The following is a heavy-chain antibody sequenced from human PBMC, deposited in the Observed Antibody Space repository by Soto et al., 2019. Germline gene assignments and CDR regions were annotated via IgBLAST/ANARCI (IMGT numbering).Heavy chain of an antibody. V-gene: IGHV3-33*01. CDR3: ARDSRRDPQLPGDY. D-gene: IGHD2-2*01. CDR2: IWYDGSNK. J-gene: IGHJ4*02. Sequence: GGSLRLSCAASGFTFSSYGMHWVRQAPGKGLEWVAVIWYDGSNKYYADSVKGRFTISRDNSKNTLYLQMNSLRAEDTAVYYCARDSRRDPQLPGDYWGQGTLVTV. CDR1: GFTFSSYG.